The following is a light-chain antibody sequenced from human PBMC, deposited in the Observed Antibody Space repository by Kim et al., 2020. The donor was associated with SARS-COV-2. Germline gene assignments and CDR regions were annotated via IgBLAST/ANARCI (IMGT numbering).Light chain of an antibody. J-gene: IGKJ1*01. CDR1: QGINNC. CDR3: QQYFSTPTWT. Sequence: SVGDRVTITCRASQGINNCLAWYQHKPGRAPKLLLHGASRLQSGVPSRFSGSGSGTDYTLTISSLQPEDFATYYCQQYFSTPTWTFGQGTKVDIK. V-gene: IGKV1-NL1*01. CDR2: GAS.